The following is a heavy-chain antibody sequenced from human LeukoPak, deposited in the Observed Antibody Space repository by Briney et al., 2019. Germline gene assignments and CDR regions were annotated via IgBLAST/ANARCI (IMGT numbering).Heavy chain of an antibody. CDR1: GYSISSGYY. CDR3: ARLVRSYYFDY. J-gene: IGHJ4*02. Sequence: PSETLSLTCAVSGYSISSGYYWGWIRRPPGKGLEWIGSIYHSGSTYYNPSLKSRVTISVDTSKNQFSLKLSSVTAADTAVYYCARLVRSYYFDYWGQGTLVTVSS. V-gene: IGHV4-38-2*01. D-gene: IGHD4-23*01. CDR2: IYHSGST.